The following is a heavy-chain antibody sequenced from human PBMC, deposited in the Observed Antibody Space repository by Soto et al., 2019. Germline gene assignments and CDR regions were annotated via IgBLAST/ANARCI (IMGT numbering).Heavy chain of an antibody. CDR2: INPNGGST. Sequence: QVQLVQSGAEVKRPGASVKVSCKASGYTFTTYYMHWVRQAPGQGLEWLGIINPNGGSTTYAQKFQGRVNMTRDTATSTVYLELSSLRSEDTAVDYCARAGYCSGGTCFHGNCDYWGQGTLVTVSA. CDR1: GYTFTTYY. J-gene: IGHJ4*02. D-gene: IGHD2-15*01. V-gene: IGHV1-46*01. CDR3: ARAGYCSGGTCFHGNCDY.